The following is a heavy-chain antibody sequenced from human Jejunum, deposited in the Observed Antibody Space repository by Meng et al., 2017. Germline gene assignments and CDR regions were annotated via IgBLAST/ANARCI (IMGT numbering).Heavy chain of an antibody. CDR2: ISNDGSRQ. J-gene: IGHJ4*02. V-gene: IGHV3-30*01. D-gene: IGHD3-3*01. CDR1: GFTFSSYA. CDR3: AKDGGIGFTDFDY. Sequence: QVHLVGSGGGVVQPGRPLRLSCAASGFTFSSYAMHWVRQAPGKGLEWVAVISNDGSRQYYPDSVKGRLTISRDNSRNTLYVQMNSLSAEDTAVYYCAKDGGIGFTDFDYWGQGTLVTVSS.